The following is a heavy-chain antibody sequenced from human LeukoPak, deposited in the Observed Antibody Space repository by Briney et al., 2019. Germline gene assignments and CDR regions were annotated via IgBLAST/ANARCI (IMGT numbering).Heavy chain of an antibody. V-gene: IGHV3-53*01. D-gene: IGHD6-19*01. CDR2: IYSGGST. CDR1: GVTVSNTY. Sequence: GGSLRLSCAPSGVTVSNTYVSWVRQAPGKGLEWVSVIYSGGSTYYADSVKGRFTMSKDNSKNTYYLQMNSLRVEDTAVYHCARDHISSGWYVGFDYWGRGTLVTVSS. J-gene: IGHJ4*02. CDR3: ARDHISSGWYVGFDY.